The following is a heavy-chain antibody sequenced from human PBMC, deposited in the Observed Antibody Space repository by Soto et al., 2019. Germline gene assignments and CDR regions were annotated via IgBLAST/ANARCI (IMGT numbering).Heavy chain of an antibody. J-gene: IGHJ6*02. V-gene: IGHV4-34*01. CDR2: INHRGST. Sequence: WETLSLTCAVYGGSLSGCYWSWIRQPPGKGLEWMGEINHRGSTNYNPSLKGRVPISVDTSKNQFSLKLSSVTAADTAVYYCARGGTVISSSWYYLGYYYGMDVWGQGTTVTVSS. D-gene: IGHD6-13*01. CDR1: GGSLSGCY. CDR3: ARGGTVISSSWYYLGYYYGMDV.